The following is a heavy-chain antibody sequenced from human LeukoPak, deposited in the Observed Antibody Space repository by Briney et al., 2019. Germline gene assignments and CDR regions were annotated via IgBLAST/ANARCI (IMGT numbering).Heavy chain of an antibody. D-gene: IGHD2-21*01. J-gene: IGHJ4*02. V-gene: IGHV4-4*02. Sequence: SGTLSLTCAVSGGSISSSNWWSWVRQPPGKGLEWIGEIYHSGSTNYNPSLKSRVTISVDKSKNQFSLKLSSVTAADTAAYYCARVWGYPDYYFDYWGQGTLVTVSS. CDR1: GGSISSSNW. CDR3: ARVWGYPDYYFDY. CDR2: IYHSGST.